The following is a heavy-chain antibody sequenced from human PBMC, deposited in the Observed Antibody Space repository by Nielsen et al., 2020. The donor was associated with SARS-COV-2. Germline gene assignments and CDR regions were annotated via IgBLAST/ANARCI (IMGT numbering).Heavy chain of an antibody. Sequence: ASVKVSCKASGYTFTGYYMHWVRQAPGQGLEWMGWINPNSGGTNYAQKFQGRVTMTRDTSISTAYMELSRLRSDDTAVYYCARVFSAAAGRYYFDYWGQGTLVTVFS. CDR1: GYTFTGYY. CDR3: ARVFSAAAGRYYFDY. CDR2: INPNSGGT. V-gene: IGHV1-2*02. J-gene: IGHJ4*02. D-gene: IGHD6-13*01.